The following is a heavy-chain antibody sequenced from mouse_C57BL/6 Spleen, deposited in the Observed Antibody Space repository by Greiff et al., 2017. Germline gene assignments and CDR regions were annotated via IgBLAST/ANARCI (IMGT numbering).Heavy chain of an antibody. V-gene: IGHV1-63*01. CDR3: ARGRPFDY. J-gene: IGHJ2*01. Sequence: QVQLQQSGAELVRPGTSVKMSCKASGYTFTNYWVGWAKQRPGHGLEWIGDIYPGGGYTNDNEKFKGKATLTADKSSSTAYMQFSSLTSEDSAIYYCARGRPFDYWGQGTTLTVSS. CDR2: IYPGGGYT. CDR1: GYTFTNYW.